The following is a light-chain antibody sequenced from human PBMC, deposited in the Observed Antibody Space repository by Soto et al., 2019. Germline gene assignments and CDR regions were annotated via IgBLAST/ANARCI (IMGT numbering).Light chain of an antibody. V-gene: IGKV1-39*01. J-gene: IGKJ5*01. CDR1: QTIMTY. CDR3: QQYDDLPIT. CDR2: AAS. Sequence: DIQMTQSPSSLSASVGDEVTITCRASQTIMTYLNWYQLKPGKPPRLLIYAASSLQSGVPSRFSGSGSGTDFTLTISSLQPEDFATYSCQQYDDLPITFGQGTRLEIK.